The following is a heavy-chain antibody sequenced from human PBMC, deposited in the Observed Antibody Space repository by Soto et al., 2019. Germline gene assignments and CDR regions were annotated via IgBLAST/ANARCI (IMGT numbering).Heavy chain of an antibody. CDR3: AGHPRAALYYMDV. J-gene: IGHJ6*03. CDR2: IGTSYSTI. D-gene: IGHD6-13*01. CDR1: GFTFGDYY. Sequence: QVQLVESGGGSVKPGGSLRLSCAASGFTFGDYYMSWIRQPPGKGLEWVSYIGTSYSTIYYADSVKGRFTISRDNAKNLLYLQMNSLRAEDTAVYYCAGHPRAALYYMDVWGKGTTVTVSS. V-gene: IGHV3-11*01.